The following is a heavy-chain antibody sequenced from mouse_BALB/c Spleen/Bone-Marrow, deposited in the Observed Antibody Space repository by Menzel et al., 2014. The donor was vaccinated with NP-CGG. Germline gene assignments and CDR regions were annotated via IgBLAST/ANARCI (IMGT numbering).Heavy chain of an antibody. CDR1: EYTFTNYV. J-gene: IGHJ2*01. D-gene: IGHD2-3*01. CDR3: ASRGGGYFVEGFDH. V-gene: IGHV1-14*01. Sequence: EVKLEESGPELVKPGASVKMSCKASEYTFTNYVMHWVKQKPGQGLEWIGYINPYNDNTKYNEKFKGKATLTSDKSSSTAYMELSSLTSEDSAVYYCASRGGGYFVEGFDHWAQGTTLPVSS. CDR2: INPYNDNT.